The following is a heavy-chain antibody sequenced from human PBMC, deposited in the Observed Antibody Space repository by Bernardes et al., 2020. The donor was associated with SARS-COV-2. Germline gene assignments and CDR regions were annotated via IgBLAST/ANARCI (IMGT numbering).Heavy chain of an antibody. V-gene: IGHV3-30*18. J-gene: IGHJ4*02. CDR2: ISSDGTDK. CDR1: GFTFSSHD. CDR3: AKASGGQYYEYIWKTNREGYYFDY. Sequence: GGSLRLSCAASGFTFSSHDIHWVRQAPGKGLEWVAVISSDGTDKYYADSVKGRFTISRDNSKKMLYLQMNSLRAEDTALYYCAKASGGQYYEYIWKTNREGYYFDYWGQGTLVTVSS. D-gene: IGHD3-16*01.